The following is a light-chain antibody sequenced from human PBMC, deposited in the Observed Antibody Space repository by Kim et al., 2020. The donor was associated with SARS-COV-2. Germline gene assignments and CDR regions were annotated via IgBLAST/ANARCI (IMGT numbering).Light chain of an antibody. CDR2: RNN. Sequence: GQRVTISCSGSSSNIGSNYVYWYQQLPGTAPKLLIYRNNQRPSGVPDRFSGSKSGNSASLAISGLRSEDEADYYCAAWDDSLSGVVFGGGTKLTVL. CDR1: SSNIGSNY. J-gene: IGLJ2*01. V-gene: IGLV1-47*01. CDR3: AAWDDSLSGVV.